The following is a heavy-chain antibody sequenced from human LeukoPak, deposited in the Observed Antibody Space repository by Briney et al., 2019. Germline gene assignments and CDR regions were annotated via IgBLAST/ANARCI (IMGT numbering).Heavy chain of an antibody. CDR3: ARVSCSSTSCYTEPDAFDI. Sequence: GGSLRLSCAASGFTFSSYSMNWVRQAPGKGLEWVSSISSSSSYIYYADSVKGRFTISRDNAKNSLYLQMNSLRAEDTAVYYCARVSCSSTSCYTEPDAFDIWGQGTTVTVSS. CDR2: ISSSSSYI. CDR1: GFTFSSYS. J-gene: IGHJ3*02. V-gene: IGHV3-21*01. D-gene: IGHD2-2*02.